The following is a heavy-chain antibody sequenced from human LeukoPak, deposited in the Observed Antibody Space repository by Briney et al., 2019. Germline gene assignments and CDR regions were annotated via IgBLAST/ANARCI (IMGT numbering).Heavy chain of an antibody. J-gene: IGHJ6*03. CDR2: MNPNSGNT. D-gene: IGHD2-2*02. CDR1: GYTFTSYD. CDR3: ARVPIVVVPAAILSYYYMDV. Sequence: ASVKVSCKASGYTFTSYDINWVQQATGQGLEWMGWMNPNSGNTGYAQKFQGRVTMTRNTSISTAYMELSSLRSEDTAVYYCARVPIVVVPAAILSYYYMDVWGKGTTVTVSS. V-gene: IGHV1-8*01.